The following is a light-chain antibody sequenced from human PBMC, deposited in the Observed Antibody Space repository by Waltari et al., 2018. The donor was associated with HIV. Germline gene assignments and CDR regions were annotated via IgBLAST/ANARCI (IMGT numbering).Light chain of an antibody. V-gene: IGLV8-61*01. CDR1: SRSVSAIYS. Sequence: QTVVTQEPSFSVSPGGTVTLPCGLSSRSVSAIYSPSWYQQTPGQAPRTLIYSTNTRSSGVPDRFSGSILGNKAALTITGAQADDESVYYCSLYMGGGIWVFGGGTKLTVL. CDR2: STN. J-gene: IGLJ3*02. CDR3: SLYMGGGIWV.